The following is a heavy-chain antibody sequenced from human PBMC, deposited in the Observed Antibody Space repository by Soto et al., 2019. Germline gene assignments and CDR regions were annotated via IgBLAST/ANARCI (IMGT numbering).Heavy chain of an antibody. V-gene: IGHV3-23*01. CDR1: GFTFINYA. Sequence: GSLRLSCEASGFTFINYAMSWVRQSPGKGLEWVSSISDTGGDSYYADSMDGRFTVSRDNSKNTLYLQINSLRAEDTAIYYCVRDLYRSATMPCLDHWGQGALVTV. CDR3: VRDLYRSATMPCLDH. CDR2: ISDTGGDS. J-gene: IGHJ4*02. D-gene: IGHD1-1*01.